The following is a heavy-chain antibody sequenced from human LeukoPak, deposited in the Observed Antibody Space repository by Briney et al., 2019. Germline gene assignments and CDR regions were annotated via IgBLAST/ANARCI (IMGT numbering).Heavy chain of an antibody. Sequence: PSETLSLTRTVSGGSISSSSYYWGWIRQPPGKGLEWIGSIYYSGSTYYNPSLKSRVTISVDTSKNQFSLKLSSVTAADTAVYYCVVVVPAAILYYYYYMDVWGKGTTVTVSS. J-gene: IGHJ6*03. D-gene: IGHD2-2*01. CDR3: VVVVPAAILYYYYYMDV. CDR1: GGSISSSSYY. V-gene: IGHV4-39*01. CDR2: IYYSGST.